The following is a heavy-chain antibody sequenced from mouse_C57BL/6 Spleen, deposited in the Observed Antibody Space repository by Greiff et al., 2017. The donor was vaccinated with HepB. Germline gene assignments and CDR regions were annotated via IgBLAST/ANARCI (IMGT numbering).Heavy chain of an antibody. D-gene: IGHD2-1*01. CDR2: INPSTGGT. V-gene: IGHV1-42*01. CDR3: ARRGNRYFDV. CDR1: GYSFTGYY. Sequence: EVQLQQSGPELVKPGASVKISCKASGYSFTGYYMNWVKQSPEKSLEWIGEINPSTGGTTYNQKFKAKATLTVDKSSSTAYIQLKSLTSEDSAVYYCARRGNRYFDVWGTGTTVTVSS. J-gene: IGHJ1*03.